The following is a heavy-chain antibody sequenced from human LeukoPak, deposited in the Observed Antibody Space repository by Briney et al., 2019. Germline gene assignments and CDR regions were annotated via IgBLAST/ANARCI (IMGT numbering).Heavy chain of an antibody. V-gene: IGHV5-51*01. J-gene: IGHJ4*02. Sequence: GESLKISCKGSGYSFTYYWIGWVRQMRGKGLEWMGMIYPGDSGTRYSPSFQGQVTVSADNSISTAYLQWSSLKASDTAIYYCARRYYSSSYYLDYWGQGTLVTVSS. D-gene: IGHD6-6*01. CDR2: IYPGDSGT. CDR1: GYSFTYYW. CDR3: ARRYYSSSYYLDY.